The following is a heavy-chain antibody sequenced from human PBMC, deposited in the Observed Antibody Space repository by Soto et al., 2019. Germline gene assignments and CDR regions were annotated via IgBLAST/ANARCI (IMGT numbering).Heavy chain of an antibody. J-gene: IGHJ4*02. CDR1: GFSFSDAW. D-gene: IGHD1-26*01. V-gene: IGHV3-15*07. CDR2: IKSKAHGETA. CDR3: STGVDSYTPYDY. Sequence: EAQLVESGGGLVEPGGSLRVSCAASGFSFSDAWMGWVRQAPGKGLEWVGRIKSKAHGETADYAAPVKGRFTISRDDSKTTLYLQMNSLKIEDTAVYYCSTGVDSYTPYDYWGQGTLVTVSS.